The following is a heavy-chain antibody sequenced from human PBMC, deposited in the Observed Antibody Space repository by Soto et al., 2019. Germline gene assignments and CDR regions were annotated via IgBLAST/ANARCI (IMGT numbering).Heavy chain of an antibody. D-gene: IGHD1-1*01. CDR1: GFIFSSFA. J-gene: IGHJ4*02. CDR3: AKDRVQMYRYFDY. Sequence: GGSLRLSCSASGFIFSSFAMHWVRQAPGKGLKYVSAISDNGGGTYYADSVKGRFTISRDNSKNTLYLQMNSLRAEDTAVYYCAKDRVQMYRYFDYWGQGALVTVSS. V-gene: IGHV3-64*04. CDR2: ISDNGGGT.